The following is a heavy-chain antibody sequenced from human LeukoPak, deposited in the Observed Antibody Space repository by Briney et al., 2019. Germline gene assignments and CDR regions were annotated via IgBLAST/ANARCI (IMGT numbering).Heavy chain of an antibody. CDR2: INSDGSST. V-gene: IGHV3-74*01. J-gene: IGHJ4*02. CDR3: ARDTVGGLDY. D-gene: IGHD4-23*01. Sequence: GGSLRLSCAASGFTFSSYWMHWVRQAPGKGLVWVSRINSDGSSTSYADSVEGRFTISRDNVKNTIYLQMSSLKAEDTAVYYCARDTVGGLDYWGQGTLVTVSS. CDR1: GFTFSSYW.